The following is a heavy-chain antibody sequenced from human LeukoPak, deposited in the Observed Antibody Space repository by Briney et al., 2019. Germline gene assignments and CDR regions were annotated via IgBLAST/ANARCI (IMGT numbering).Heavy chain of an antibody. Sequence: SETLPLTCAVYGGSFSAYYWTWIRQPPGKGLEWIGEINHSGSSNYNSSLRSRVTISVDTSYKQFSLRLSSATAADTAVYYCAPRGDIEHSYVYGKWFDPWGQGTRVTVSS. CDR1: GGSFSAYY. CDR2: INHSGSS. J-gene: IGHJ5*02. D-gene: IGHD5-18*01. CDR3: APRGDIEHSYVYGKWFDP. V-gene: IGHV4-34*01.